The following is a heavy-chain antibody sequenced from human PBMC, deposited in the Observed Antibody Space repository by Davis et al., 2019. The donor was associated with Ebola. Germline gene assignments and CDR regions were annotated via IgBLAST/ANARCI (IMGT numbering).Heavy chain of an antibody. CDR3: LGDPNWAFGY. V-gene: IGHV3-23*01. D-gene: IGHD7-27*01. Sequence: GESLKISCEASGFSFSNVDMNWVRQAPGKGLEWVSNINGGGSSTSYADSVKGRFSLSRGNSKNTLYLEMSSLRVEDTAVYYCLGDPNWAFGYWGQGTLVTVSS. J-gene: IGHJ4*02. CDR2: INGGGSST. CDR1: GFSFSNVD.